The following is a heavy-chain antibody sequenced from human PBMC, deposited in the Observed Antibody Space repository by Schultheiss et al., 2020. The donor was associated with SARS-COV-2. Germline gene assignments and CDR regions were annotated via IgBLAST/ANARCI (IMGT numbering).Heavy chain of an antibody. V-gene: IGHV6-1*01. CDR2: TYYRSKWYY. J-gene: IGHJ4*03. Sequence: SQTLSLTCAIAGDSVSSNSAAWTWIRQSPSRGLEWLGRTYYRSKWYYDYAESVKSRITINPDTSKNQFSLQLSSVTPEDTAVYYCARGTYYYDSSVHDYWGQGTTVTVSS. CDR1: GDSVSSNSAA. CDR3: ARGTYYYDSSVHDY. D-gene: IGHD3-22*01.